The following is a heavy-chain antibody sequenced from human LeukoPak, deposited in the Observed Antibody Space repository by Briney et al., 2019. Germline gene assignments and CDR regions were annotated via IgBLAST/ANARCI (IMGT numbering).Heavy chain of an antibody. J-gene: IGHJ3*02. Sequence: PSETRSLTCTGPGVSTTTSFWSWIRQPAGKGLEWIGRIYTSESTDYNPSLKSRVSMSLDTSKSQLSLELNSVTAADTAVYFCARGPGALTQETFDMWGQGTLVTVSS. CDR2: IYTSEST. CDR3: ARGPGALTQETFDM. V-gene: IGHV4-4*07. D-gene: IGHD2-21*02. CDR1: GVSTTTSF.